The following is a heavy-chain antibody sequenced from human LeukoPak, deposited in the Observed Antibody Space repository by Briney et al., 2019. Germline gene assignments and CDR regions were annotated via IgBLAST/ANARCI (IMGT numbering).Heavy chain of an antibody. CDR2: IYTSGST. Sequence: SETLSLTCTVSGGSISSGSYYRSWLRQPAGTGLEWIGRIYTSGSTNYNPSLKSRVTISVDTSKNQFSLKLSSVTAADTAVYYCARKAATQYYYYGMDVWGQGTTVTVSS. CDR3: ARKAATQYYYYGMDV. J-gene: IGHJ6*02. D-gene: IGHD6-13*01. V-gene: IGHV4-61*02. CDR1: GGSISSGSYY.